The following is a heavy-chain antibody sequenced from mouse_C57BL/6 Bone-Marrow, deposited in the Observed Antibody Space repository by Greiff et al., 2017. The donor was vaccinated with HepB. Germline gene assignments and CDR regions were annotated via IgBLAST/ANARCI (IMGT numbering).Heavy chain of an antibody. CDR2: ISSGGSYT. V-gene: IGHV5-6*01. CDR3: ARQWYAMDY. Sequence: EVQLVESGGDLVKPGGSLKLSCAASGFTFSSYGMSWVRQTPDERLEWVATISSGGSYTYYPDSVKGRFTISRDNAKNTLYLQMSSLKSEDTAMYYCARQWYAMDYWGQGTSVTVSS. CDR1: GFTFSSYG. J-gene: IGHJ4*01.